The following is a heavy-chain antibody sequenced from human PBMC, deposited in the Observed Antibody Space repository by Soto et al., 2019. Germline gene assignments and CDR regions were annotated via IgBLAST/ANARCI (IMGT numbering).Heavy chain of an antibody. J-gene: IGHJ4*02. Sequence: GGSLRLSCAASGFTFSSYSMNWVRQAPGKGLEWVSSISSSSSYIYYADSVKGRFTMSRDNAKNSLYLQMNSLRAEDTAVYYCARDTNRYYGVGYCTNGVCYRLRPIDYWGQGTLVTVSS. D-gene: IGHD2-8*01. CDR2: ISSSSSYI. V-gene: IGHV3-21*01. CDR1: GFTFSSYS. CDR3: ARDTNRYYGVGYCTNGVCYRLRPIDY.